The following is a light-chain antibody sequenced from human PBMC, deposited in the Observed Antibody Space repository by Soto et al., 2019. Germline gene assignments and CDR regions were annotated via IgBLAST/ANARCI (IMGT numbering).Light chain of an antibody. J-gene: IGLJ3*02. CDR1: DSNIGRNT. V-gene: IGLV1-44*01. Sequence: QSVLTQPTSASGTPGQRVTISCSGSDSNIGRNTVNWHQQLPGTAPRLLIHSNNQRPSGVPDRFSGSRSGTSGSLAISGLRSQDEGDYYCATWDESLRAWVFGGGTKLTVL. CDR3: ATWDESLRAWV. CDR2: SNN.